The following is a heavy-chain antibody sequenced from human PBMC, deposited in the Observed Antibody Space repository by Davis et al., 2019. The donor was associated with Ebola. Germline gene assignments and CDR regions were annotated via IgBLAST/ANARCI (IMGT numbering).Heavy chain of an antibody. D-gene: IGHD3-3*01. Sequence: GGSLRLSCAASGFTFSSYGMHWVRQAPGKGLEWVAVISYDGGNKYYADSVKGRFTISRDNSKNTLYLQMNSLRAEDTAVYYCAKEYYDFYYYGMDVWGKGTTVTVSS. J-gene: IGHJ6*04. CDR2: ISYDGGNK. CDR3: AKEYYDFYYYGMDV. V-gene: IGHV3-30*18. CDR1: GFTFSSYG.